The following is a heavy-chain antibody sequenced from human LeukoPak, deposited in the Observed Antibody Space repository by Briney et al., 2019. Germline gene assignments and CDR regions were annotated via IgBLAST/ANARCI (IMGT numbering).Heavy chain of an antibody. CDR1: GFIFSSYD. CDR3: ARVSGWSEHFDY. V-gene: IGHV3-13*01. Sequence: GGSLRLSCAASGFIFSSYDMHWVRQLRRKGLEWVSVIGSAGDTYFPGSVKGRFTISRDNAKNSLYLQMNSLRAEDTAVYYCARVSGWSEHFDYWGQGTLVTVSS. J-gene: IGHJ4*02. D-gene: IGHD6-19*01. CDR2: IGSAGDT.